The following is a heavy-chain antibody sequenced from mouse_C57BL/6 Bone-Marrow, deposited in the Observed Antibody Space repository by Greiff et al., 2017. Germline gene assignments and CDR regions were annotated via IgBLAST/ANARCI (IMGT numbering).Heavy chain of an antibody. CDR1: GYTFTSYD. CDR3: ARRHYGSSWYFDV. V-gene: IGHV1-85*01. CDR2: IYPRDGST. J-gene: IGHJ1*03. D-gene: IGHD1-1*01. Sequence: VQLQQSGPELVKPGASVKLSCKASGYTFTSYDINWVKQRPGQGLAWIGRIYPRDGSTKYNEKFKGKATLTVDTSSSTAYMELHSLTSEDSAVYFCARRHYGSSWYFDVWGTGTTVTVSS.